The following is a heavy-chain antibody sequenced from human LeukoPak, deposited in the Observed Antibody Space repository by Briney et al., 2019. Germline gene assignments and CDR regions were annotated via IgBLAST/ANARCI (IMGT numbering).Heavy chain of an antibody. CDR2: ISAYNGNT. CDR3: ARDPEGATISWFDP. CDR1: GYTFTSYG. V-gene: IGHV1-18*01. Sequence: GASVKVSCKASGYTFTSYGISWVRQAPGQGLEWMGWISAYNGNTNYVQKLQGRVTMTTDTSTSTAYMELRSLRSDDTAVYYCARDPEGATISWFDPWGQGTLVTVSS. J-gene: IGHJ5*02. D-gene: IGHD1-26*01.